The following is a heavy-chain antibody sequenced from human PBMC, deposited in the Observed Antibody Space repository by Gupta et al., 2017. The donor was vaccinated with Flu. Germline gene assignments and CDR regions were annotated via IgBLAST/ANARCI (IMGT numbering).Heavy chain of an antibody. CDR1: GVPIGSNY. D-gene: IGHD2-2*03. Sequence: QVHLQESGPGLVKPSETLSLTCTVSGVPIGSNYWGWVRQSAGKGLEWIGRIYTNETTNYNPSLKRRVTMSVDRSKNQFSLKMISVTAADTAVDDCARMDIKKGWCDPWGQGTLVIVSA. V-gene: IGHV4-4*07. CDR2: IYTNETT. J-gene: IGHJ5*02. CDR3: ARMDIKKGWCDP.